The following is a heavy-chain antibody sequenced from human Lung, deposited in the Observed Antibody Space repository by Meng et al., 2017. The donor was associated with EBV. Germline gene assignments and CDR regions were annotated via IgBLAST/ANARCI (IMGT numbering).Heavy chain of an antibody. CDR1: GDSVSGNSAT. CDR2: TYYRSKWYN. J-gene: IGHJ4*02. Sequence: QVQLQQSGPGLGKPSQTLSPTCSISGDSVSGNSATWNWIRQSPSRGLEWLGRTYYRSKWYNDYALSVKSRITINPATSKNQFSLQLRSVTPEDTAVYYCARMNLGDLLGTFDYWGQGTMVTVSS. D-gene: IGHD3-16*01. CDR3: ARMNLGDLLGTFDY. V-gene: IGHV6-1*01.